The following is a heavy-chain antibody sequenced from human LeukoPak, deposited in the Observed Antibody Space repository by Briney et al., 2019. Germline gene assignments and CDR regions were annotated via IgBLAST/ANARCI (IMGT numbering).Heavy chain of an antibody. Sequence: PGGSLRLSCAASGFTFSSYAMHWVRQAPGKGLEWVAVISYDGSNKYYADSVKGRFTISRDNSKNTLYLQMYSLRAEDTAVYYCARDQGSSSYLDYWGQGTLVTVSS. CDR1: GFTFSSYA. CDR2: ISYDGSNK. CDR3: ARDQGSSSYLDY. D-gene: IGHD6-13*01. V-gene: IGHV3-30*04. J-gene: IGHJ4*02.